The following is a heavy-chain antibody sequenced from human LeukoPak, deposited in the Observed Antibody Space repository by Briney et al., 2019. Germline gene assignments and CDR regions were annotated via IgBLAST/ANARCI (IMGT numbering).Heavy chain of an antibody. D-gene: IGHD6-19*01. V-gene: IGHV4-61*02. CDR1: GGSISSGSYY. CDR3: ARGYSSGWYQDAFDI. Sequence: SETLSLTCTVSGGSISSGSYYWSWIRHPAGKGLEWIGRIYTSGSTNYNPSLKSRVTISVDTPKNQFSLKLSSVTAADTAVYYCARGYSSGWYQDAFDIWGQGTMVTVSS. J-gene: IGHJ3*02. CDR2: IYTSGST.